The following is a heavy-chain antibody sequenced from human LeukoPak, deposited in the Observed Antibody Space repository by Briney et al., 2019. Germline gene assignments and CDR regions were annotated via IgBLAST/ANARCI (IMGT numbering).Heavy chain of an antibody. CDR2: INPNSGRT. Sequence: VASVKVSCKASGYTFTGYYMHWVRQAPGQGLEWMGWINPNSGRTNYAQKFQGRVTMTRDTSISTAYMELSRLRSDDTAVYYCARVGGGSYYPIDYWGQGTLVTVSS. J-gene: IGHJ4*02. V-gene: IGHV1-2*02. CDR1: GYTFTGYY. D-gene: IGHD1-26*01. CDR3: ARVGGGSYYPIDY.